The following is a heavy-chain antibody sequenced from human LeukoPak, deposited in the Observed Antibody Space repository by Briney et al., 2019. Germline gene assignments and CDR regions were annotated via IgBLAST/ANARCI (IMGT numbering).Heavy chain of an antibody. CDR3: ARINGNYGGTFDC. CDR2: IKPDGSEK. Sequence: GGSLRLSCAASGFTFSNDWMSWVRQAPGKGLEWVADIKPDGSEKYYVDSVKGRFTISRDNSKNSLYLQMNSLRAEDTAVYYCARINGNYGGTFDCWGQGTLVTVSS. CDR1: GFTFSNDW. D-gene: IGHD4-23*01. V-gene: IGHV3-7*01. J-gene: IGHJ4*02.